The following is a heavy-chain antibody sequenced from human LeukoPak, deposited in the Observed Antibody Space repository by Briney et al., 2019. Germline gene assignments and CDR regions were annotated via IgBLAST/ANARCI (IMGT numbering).Heavy chain of an antibody. V-gene: IGHV3-48*03. Sequence: PGGSLRLSCAASGFTFSSYEMNWVRQAPGKGLEWVSYIGRRGNAIYYADSVKGRLTISRDNAKNSLYLQMNSLRAEDTAFYYCARAISLDYGDYYFDSWGQGTLVTVSS. CDR2: IGRRGNAI. CDR3: ARAISLDYGDYYFDS. D-gene: IGHD4-17*01. CDR1: GFTFSSYE. J-gene: IGHJ4*02.